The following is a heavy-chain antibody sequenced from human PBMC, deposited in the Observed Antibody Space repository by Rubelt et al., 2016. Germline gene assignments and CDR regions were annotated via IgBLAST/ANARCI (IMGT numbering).Heavy chain of an antibody. CDR1: GGSFSGYY. CDR3: AGGSIAVAGTGDLDY. V-gene: IGHV4-34*01. D-gene: IGHD6-19*01. CDR2: IYHSGST. Sequence: QVQLQQWGAGLLKPSETLSLTCAAYGGSFSGYYWSWIRQPPGKGPEWIGSIYHSGSTYYNPSLKSRVTISVDTSKNQFSLRLSSVTAADTAVYYCAGGSIAVAGTGDLDYWGQGTLVTVSS. J-gene: IGHJ4*02.